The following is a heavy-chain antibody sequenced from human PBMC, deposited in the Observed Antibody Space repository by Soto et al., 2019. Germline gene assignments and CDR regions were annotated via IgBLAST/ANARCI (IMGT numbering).Heavy chain of an antibody. CDR2: IWYDGSNK. CDR1: GFTFSSYG. V-gene: IGHV3-33*01. CDR3: ARDSSSWEKKYYYGMDV. Sequence: GGSLRLSCAASGFTFSSYGMHWVRQAPGKGLEWVAVIWYDGSNKYYADSVKGRFTISRDNSKNTLYLQMNSLRAEDTAVYYCARDSSSWEKKYYYGMDVWGQGTTVTVS. D-gene: IGHD6-13*01. J-gene: IGHJ6*02.